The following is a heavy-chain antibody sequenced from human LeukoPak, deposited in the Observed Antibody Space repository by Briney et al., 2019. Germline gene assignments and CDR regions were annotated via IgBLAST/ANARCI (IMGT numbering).Heavy chain of an antibody. CDR3: ARVYETNGYLY. D-gene: IGHD3-22*01. CDR1: GFTFSNVW. CDR2: IYGDGSFT. J-gene: IGHJ4*02. V-gene: IGHV3-74*01. Sequence: GGSLRLSCAASGFTFSNVWMHWVRQAPGKGLVWVALIYGDGSFTRYADSVKGRFTISRDNAKNTVYLQMNGLRVEDTAVYYCARVYETNGYLYWGQGSLVTVSS.